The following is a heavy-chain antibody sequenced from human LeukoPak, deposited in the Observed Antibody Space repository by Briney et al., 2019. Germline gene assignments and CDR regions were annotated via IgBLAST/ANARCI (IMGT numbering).Heavy chain of an antibody. Sequence: PGGSLRLSCAASGFTFSSYTMHWVRQAPAKGLEWVAVISYDGSNNYYADSVKGRFTTSRDNSKITLYLQMNSLRPEDTAVYYCAREAGYYFDYWGQGTLVTVSS. V-gene: IGHV3-30-3*01. CDR3: AREAGYYFDY. CDR1: GFTFSSYT. J-gene: IGHJ4*02. CDR2: ISYDGSNN.